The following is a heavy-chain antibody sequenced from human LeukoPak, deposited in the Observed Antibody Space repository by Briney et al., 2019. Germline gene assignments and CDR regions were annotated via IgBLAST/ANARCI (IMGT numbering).Heavy chain of an antibody. CDR1: GFTFSSYS. CDR2: ISSSSSYI. V-gene: IGHV3-21*01. D-gene: IGHD5-18*01. CDR3: ARGGYSYGYYFDY. J-gene: IGHJ4*02. Sequence: GGSLRLSCAASGFTFSSYSMNWVRQAPGKGLEWVSSISSSSSYIYYTDSVKGRFTISRDNAKNSLYLQMNSLRAEDTAVYYCARGGYSYGYYFDYWGQGTLVTVSS.